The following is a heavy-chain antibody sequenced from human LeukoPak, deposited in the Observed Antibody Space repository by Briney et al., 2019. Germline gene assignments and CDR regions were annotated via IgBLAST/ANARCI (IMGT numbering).Heavy chain of an antibody. Sequence: ASVKVSCKASGYTFTGYYMHWVRQAPGQGLEWMGWINPNSGGTNYAQKFQGRVTMTRDTSISTAYMELSSLRSEDTAVYYCARGGGYCSSTSCYGWFDPWGQGTLVTVSS. CDR1: GYTFTGYY. V-gene: IGHV1-2*02. D-gene: IGHD2-2*01. CDR3: ARGGGYCSSTSCYGWFDP. CDR2: INPNSGGT. J-gene: IGHJ5*02.